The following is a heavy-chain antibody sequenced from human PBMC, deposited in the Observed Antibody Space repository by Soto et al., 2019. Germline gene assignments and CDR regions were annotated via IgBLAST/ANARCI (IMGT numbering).Heavy chain of an antibody. D-gene: IGHD6-19*01. Sequence: PGGSLRLSCADFGFNFSSYAMPWVRHALGKGLARVALISNDGSNKYYADSVKGRFTISRDNSKNTLDLQMNSLRAEDTAVYYCARDWVHSSGWYFLLTFSYFDYWGQGTLVTVSS. CDR2: ISNDGSNK. CDR3: ARDWVHSSGWYFLLTFSYFDY. CDR1: GFNFSSYA. V-gene: IGHV3-30-3*01. J-gene: IGHJ4*02.